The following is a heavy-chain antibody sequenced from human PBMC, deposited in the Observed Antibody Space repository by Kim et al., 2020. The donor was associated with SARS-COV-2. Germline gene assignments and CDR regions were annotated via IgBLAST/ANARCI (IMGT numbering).Heavy chain of an antibody. D-gene: IGHD3-10*01. V-gene: IGHV3-7*01. CDR1: GFTFSSYW. CDR3: ARSIWFGEYLYYFDY. CDR2: IKQDGSEK. J-gene: IGHJ4*02. Sequence: GGSLRLSCAASGFTFSSYWMSWVRQAPGKGLEWVANIKQDGSEKYYVDSVKGRFTISRDNAKNSLYLQMNSLRAEDTAVYYCARSIWFGEYLYYFDYWGQGTLVTVSS.